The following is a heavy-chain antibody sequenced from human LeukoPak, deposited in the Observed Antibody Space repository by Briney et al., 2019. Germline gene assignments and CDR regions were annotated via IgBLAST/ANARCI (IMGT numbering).Heavy chain of an antibody. CDR1: GYTFTSYA. D-gene: IGHD3-9*01. CDR2: ISGYNGNT. Sequence: ASVKVSCKASGYTFTSYAISWVRQAPGQGLEWMGWISGYNGNTNYAQKLQGRVTMTTDTSTSTTYMELRSLRSDDTAVYYCARAGYYDILTAKEDYNGMDVWGQGTTVTVSS. J-gene: IGHJ6*02. V-gene: IGHV1-18*01. CDR3: ARAGYYDILTAKEDYNGMDV.